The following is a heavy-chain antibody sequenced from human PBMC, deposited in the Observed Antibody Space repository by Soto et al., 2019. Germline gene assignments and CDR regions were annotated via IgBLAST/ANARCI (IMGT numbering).Heavy chain of an antibody. CDR2: IYDSGST. J-gene: IGHJ3*02. CDR3: ARPDRPPCINRALGAAFEI. Sequence: VQLQESGPRLMKPSGTLSLTCAVSGGSISSSGWWSWVRQPPGKGLEWFGDIYDSGSTNYNPSPQDRVRISVDQSKNELSLKLTSVSSADTAVYYCARPDRPPCINRALGAAFEIWGQGARVTVSS. CDR1: GGSISSSGW. D-gene: IGHD2-8*01. V-gene: IGHV4-4*02.